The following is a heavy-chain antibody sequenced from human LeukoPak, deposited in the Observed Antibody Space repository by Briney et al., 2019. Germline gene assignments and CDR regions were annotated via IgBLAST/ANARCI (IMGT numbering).Heavy chain of an antibody. CDR1: GYTFTSYD. Sequence: ASVKVSCKASGYTFTSYDINWVRQATGQGLEWMGWMNPNSGNTGYAQKFQGRVTITRNTSISTAYMELSSLRSDDTAVYYCARRSSGWYRFWFDPWGQGTLVTVSS. D-gene: IGHD6-19*01. V-gene: IGHV1-8*01. CDR3: ARRSSGWYRFWFDP. J-gene: IGHJ5*02. CDR2: MNPNSGNT.